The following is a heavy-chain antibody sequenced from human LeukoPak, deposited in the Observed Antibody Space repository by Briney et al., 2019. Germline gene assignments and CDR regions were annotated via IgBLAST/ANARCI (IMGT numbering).Heavy chain of an antibody. CDR1: GVSISSSSYY. CDR3: ARNSYGFNWFDP. CDR2: IYYSGST. J-gene: IGHJ5*02. V-gene: IGHV4-39*01. Sequence: PSETLSLTCTVSGVSISSSSYYWGWIRQPPGKGLEWIGSIYYSGSTYYNPSLKSRVTISVDTSKNQFSLKLSSVTAADTAVYYCARNSYGFNWFDPWGQGTLVTVSS. D-gene: IGHD5-18*01.